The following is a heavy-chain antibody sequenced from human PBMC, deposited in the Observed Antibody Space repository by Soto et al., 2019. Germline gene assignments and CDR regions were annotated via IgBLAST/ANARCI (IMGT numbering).Heavy chain of an antibody. V-gene: IGHV3-74*01. D-gene: IGHD2-2*01. J-gene: IGHJ1*01. CDR2: IDYDGTTT. CDR1: GFSFDSYW. Sequence: EVQLVESGGGLVQPGGSLRLSCAASGFSFDSYWMHWVRQAPGQGPMWVSRIDYDGTTTNYADSVKGRFTISRDNAKSTLDLQMNSLRPEDTAGYYCTRGPRASSGGTGAYWGKGTLVTVSS. CDR3: TRGPRASSGGTGAY.